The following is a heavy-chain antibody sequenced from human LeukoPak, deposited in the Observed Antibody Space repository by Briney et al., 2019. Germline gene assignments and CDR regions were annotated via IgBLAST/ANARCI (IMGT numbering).Heavy chain of an antibody. Sequence: SVKVPCKASGGTFSSYAISWVRQAPGQGLEWMGGIIPIFGTANYAQKFQGRVTITADESTSTAYMELSSLRSEDTAVYYCAGQWLWPSDAFDIWGQGTMVTVSS. CDR3: AGQWLWPSDAFDI. CDR2: IIPIFGTA. J-gene: IGHJ3*02. V-gene: IGHV1-69*13. D-gene: IGHD3-22*01. CDR1: GGTFSSYA.